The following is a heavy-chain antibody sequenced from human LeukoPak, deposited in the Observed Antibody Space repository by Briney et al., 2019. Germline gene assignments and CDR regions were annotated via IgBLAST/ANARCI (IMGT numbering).Heavy chain of an antibody. CDR2: ISSTSSYT. V-gene: IGHV3-11*03. J-gene: IGHJ4*02. D-gene: IGHD5-12*01. Sequence: GGSLRLSCAASGFTFSDYYMNWIRQAPGKGLEWLSYISSTSSYTNYADSVKGRFTISRDNAKNSLYLQMNSLRAEDTAVYYCARSRRGYSGYDEESDYWGQGTLVTVSS. CDR1: GFTFSDYY. CDR3: ARSRRGYSGYDEESDY.